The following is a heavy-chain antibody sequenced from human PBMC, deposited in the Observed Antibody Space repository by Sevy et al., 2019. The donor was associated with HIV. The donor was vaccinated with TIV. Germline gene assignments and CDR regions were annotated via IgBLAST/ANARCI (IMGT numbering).Heavy chain of an antibody. D-gene: IGHD3-22*01. V-gene: IGHV1-8*01. CDR2: MNPNSGNT. CDR3: ARASYYDSSGYYPRYGMDV. J-gene: IGHJ6*02. Sequence: ASVKVSCKASGYTFTSYDINWVRQATGQGLEWMGWMNPNSGNTGYAQKFQGRVTMTRNTSISTAYMELSSLRSEDTAGYYCARASYYDSSGYYPRYGMDVWGQGTTVTVSS. CDR1: GYTFTSYD.